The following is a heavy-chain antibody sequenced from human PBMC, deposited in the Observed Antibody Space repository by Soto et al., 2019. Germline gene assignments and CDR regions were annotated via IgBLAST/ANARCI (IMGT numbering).Heavy chain of an antibody. CDR3: ARDPGREGGYYYMDV. D-gene: IGHD3-16*01. Sequence: QVQLVQSGAEVKKPGSSVKVSCKASGGTFSSYTISWVRQAPGQGLEWMGRIIPILGIANYAQKFQGRVTITADKSTSTDYMELSSLRSEDTAVYYCARDPGREGGYYYMDVWGKGTTVTVSS. CDR2: IIPILGIA. J-gene: IGHJ6*03. V-gene: IGHV1-69*08. CDR1: GGTFSSYT.